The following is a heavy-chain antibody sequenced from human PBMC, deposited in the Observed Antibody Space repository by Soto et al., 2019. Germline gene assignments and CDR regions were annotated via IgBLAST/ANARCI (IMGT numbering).Heavy chain of an antibody. J-gene: IGHJ4*02. CDR1: GFTFSSYA. D-gene: IGHD3-22*01. CDR3: AKAISGYNDPLDH. V-gene: IGHV3-23*01. Sequence: PGGSLRLSCAASGFTFSSYAMNWVRQAPGKGLEWVSVISGSDGSTYYADSVKGRFTISRDNSKNTLYVQMNSLRAEDTAVYYCAKAISGYNDPLDHWGQGTRVTVSS. CDR2: ISGSDGST.